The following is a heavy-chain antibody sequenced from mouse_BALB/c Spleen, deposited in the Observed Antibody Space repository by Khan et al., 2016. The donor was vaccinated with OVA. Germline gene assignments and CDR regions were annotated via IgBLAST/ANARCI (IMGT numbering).Heavy chain of an antibody. J-gene: IGHJ3*01. CDR3: DRNSYMYDFTY. V-gene: IGHV2-2*01. D-gene: IGHD2-14*01. Sequence: QVQLQQSGPGLVQPSHSLSITCTVSGFSLNTYGIHWIRQSQGKGLEWLGVIRSGGSTDYNGAFISRLTITKDNSKSQVFFKMNSLQTADTAIYYCDRNSYMYDFTYWGQGTLVTVSA. CDR1: GFSLNTYG. CDR2: IRSGGST.